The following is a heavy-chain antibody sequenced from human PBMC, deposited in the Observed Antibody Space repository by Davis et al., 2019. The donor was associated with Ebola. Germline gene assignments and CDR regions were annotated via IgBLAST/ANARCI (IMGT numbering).Heavy chain of an antibody. CDR1: GGSISSYY. CDR2: IYYSGST. CDR3: ARRGYSYGWRY. D-gene: IGHD5-18*01. V-gene: IGHV4-59*12. Sequence: SETLSLTCTVSGGSISSYYWSWIRQPPGKGLEWIGYIYYSGSTNHNPSLKSRVTISVDTSKNQFSLKLSSVTAADTAVYYCARRGYSYGWRYWGQGTLVTVSS. J-gene: IGHJ4*02.